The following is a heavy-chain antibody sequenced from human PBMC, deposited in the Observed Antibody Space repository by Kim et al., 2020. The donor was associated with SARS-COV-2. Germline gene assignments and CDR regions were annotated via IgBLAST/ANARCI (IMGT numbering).Heavy chain of an antibody. V-gene: IGHV5-51*01. Sequence: GESLKISCKGSGYSFTSYWIGWVRQMPGKGLEWMGIIYPGDSDTRYSPSFQGQVTISADKSISTAYLQWSSLKASDTAMYYCARRGSMITFGGVIPQDAFDIWGQGTMVTVSS. CDR2: IYPGDSDT. D-gene: IGHD3-16*02. CDR1: GYSFTSYW. J-gene: IGHJ3*02. CDR3: ARRGSMITFGGVIPQDAFDI.